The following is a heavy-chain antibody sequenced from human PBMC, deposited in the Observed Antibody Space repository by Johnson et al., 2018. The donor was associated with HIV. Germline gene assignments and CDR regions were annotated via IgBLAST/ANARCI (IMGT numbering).Heavy chain of an antibody. CDR1: GFTFTTYA. D-gene: IGHD3-10*01. CDR3: AKEGITMEVDI. Sequence: QVQLVESGGGVVQPGKSLRLSCAASGFTFTTYAMHWVRQAPGKGLAWVAVISYDGVTKYYADSVKGRFTISRDNSKNTVYLQMNSLKTEDTAVYYCAKEGITMEVDIWGQGTLVTVSS. V-gene: IGHV3-30-3*01. CDR2: ISYDGVTK. J-gene: IGHJ3*02.